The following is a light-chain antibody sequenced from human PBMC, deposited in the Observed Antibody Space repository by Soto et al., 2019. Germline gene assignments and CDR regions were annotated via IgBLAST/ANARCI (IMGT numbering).Light chain of an antibody. CDR1: SSDIGAYNS. V-gene: IGLV2-8*01. J-gene: IGLJ2*01. CDR2: EVT. Sequence: QSVLTQPPSASGSPGQSVTISCTGTSSDIGAYNSVSWYQHHPGKAPKLVIYEVTKRPSGISDRFSASKSGNTASLTISGLQAEDEATYFCCSHAGRGTVLFGGGTQLTVL. CDR3: CSHAGRGTVL.